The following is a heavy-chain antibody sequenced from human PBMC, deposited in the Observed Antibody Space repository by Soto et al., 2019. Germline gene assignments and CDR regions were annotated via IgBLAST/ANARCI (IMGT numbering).Heavy chain of an antibody. CDR1: GYTFTSYG. CDR3: ARDITMVRGVIITYYYYGMDV. CDR2: ISAYNGNT. V-gene: IGHV1-18*04. J-gene: IGHJ6*02. D-gene: IGHD3-10*01. Sequence: GASVKVSCKASGYTFTSYGISWVRQAPGQGLEWMGWISAYNGNTNYAQKLQGRVTMTTDTSTSTAYMELRSLRSDDTAVYYCARDITMVRGVIITYYYYGMDVWGQGTTVTVSS.